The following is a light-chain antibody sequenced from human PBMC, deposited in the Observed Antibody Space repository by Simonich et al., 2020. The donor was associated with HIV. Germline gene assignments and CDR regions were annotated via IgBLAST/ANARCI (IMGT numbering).Light chain of an antibody. J-gene: IGKJ2*01. CDR2: WAS. V-gene: IGKV4-1*01. CDR3: QQYFGTPYT. CDR1: QSVLYNSNNKNY. Sequence: DIVMTQSPDSLAVSLGARATINCKSSQSVLYNSNNKNYLAWYQQKPGQPPKLLMYWASTRESGVPDRFRGSGSGTDFTLTISSLQAEDVAVYYCQQYFGTPYTFGQGTKLEIK.